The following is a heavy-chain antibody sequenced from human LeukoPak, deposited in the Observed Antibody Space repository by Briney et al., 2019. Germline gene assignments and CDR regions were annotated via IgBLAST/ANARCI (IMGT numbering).Heavy chain of an antibody. J-gene: IGHJ4*02. V-gene: IGHV3-23*01. D-gene: IGHD4-17*01. Sequence: GGSLRLSCAASGFTFSSYALSWVRQAPGKGLEWVAAISGSGGSTYYADSVKGRFTISRDNSKNTLYLQMNSLRAEDTAVYYCPKDLESYGDSFCFDYWGQGTLVTVSS. CDR3: PKDLESYGDSFCFDY. CDR2: ISGSGGST. CDR1: GFTFSSYA.